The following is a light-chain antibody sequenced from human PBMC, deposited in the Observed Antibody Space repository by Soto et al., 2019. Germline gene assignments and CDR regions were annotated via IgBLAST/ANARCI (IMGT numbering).Light chain of an antibody. CDR1: SSDVGGYNY. Sequence: QSVLTQPASVSGSPGQSITISCTGTSSDVGGYNYVSWYQQHPGKAPKLMIYDVSNRPSGVSNRFSGSKSGNTASLTISGLQAEDEADYYCSSYTSSSILVFGTVTKVTVL. V-gene: IGLV2-14*01. J-gene: IGLJ1*01. CDR3: SSYTSSSILV. CDR2: DVS.